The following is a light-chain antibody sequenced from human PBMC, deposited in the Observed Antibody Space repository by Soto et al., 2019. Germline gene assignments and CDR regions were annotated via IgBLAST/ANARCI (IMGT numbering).Light chain of an antibody. Sequence: DSEKTQAPASLSEYVGDRVTITCRASQGVANYLGWYQQKPGKVPKALIYGVSTLQSGVPSRFSGSGSDTDFTLTISSLQPEDAATYYCQHYRSAQMTFGQGTKVDNK. V-gene: IGKV1-27*01. CDR1: QGVANY. J-gene: IGKJ1*01. CDR2: GVS. CDR3: QHYRSAQMT.